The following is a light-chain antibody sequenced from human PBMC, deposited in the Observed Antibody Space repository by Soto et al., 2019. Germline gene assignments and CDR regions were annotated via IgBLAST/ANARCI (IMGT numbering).Light chain of an antibody. CDR1: QSVSRGY. CDR2: ATS. CDR3: QQYDSSSVT. V-gene: IGKV3-20*01. Sequence: EIVLTQSPGTLSLSPGERATLSCRASQSVSRGYLAWYQLRPGQAPRLLIYATSNRGTGIPDRFSGSGSGRDFTLTIDRLEPEDFAVYYCQQYDSSSVTFGQGTRLEIK. J-gene: IGKJ5*01.